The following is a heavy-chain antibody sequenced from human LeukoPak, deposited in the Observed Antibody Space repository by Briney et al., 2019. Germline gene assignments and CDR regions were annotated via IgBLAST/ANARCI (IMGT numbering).Heavy chain of an antibody. J-gene: IGHJ3*02. V-gene: IGHV1-24*01. D-gene: IGHD1-26*01. CDR3: ATVRSYDDAFDI. CDR1: GYTLTELS. CDR2: FDPEDGET. Sequence: ASVKVSCKVSGYTLTELSMHWVRQAPGKGLEWMGGFDPEDGETIYAQKFQGRVTMTEDTSTDTAYMELSSLRSEDTAVYYCATVRSYDDAFDIWGQGTMVTVSS.